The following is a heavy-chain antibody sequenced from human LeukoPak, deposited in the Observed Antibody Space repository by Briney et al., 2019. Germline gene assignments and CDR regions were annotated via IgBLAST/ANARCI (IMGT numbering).Heavy chain of an antibody. Sequence: PSETLSLTCSVSGGSISGSRNYWGWIRQPPGKGLEWIGSIYYSGTTYYNPSLKSRVTISVDTSKNQFSLQLTSVTAADTAVYYCASYSSGKNDAFDIWGQGTMVTVSS. D-gene: IGHD6-19*01. CDR2: IYYSGTT. J-gene: IGHJ3*02. V-gene: IGHV4-39*01. CDR3: ASYSSGKNDAFDI. CDR1: GGSISGSRNY.